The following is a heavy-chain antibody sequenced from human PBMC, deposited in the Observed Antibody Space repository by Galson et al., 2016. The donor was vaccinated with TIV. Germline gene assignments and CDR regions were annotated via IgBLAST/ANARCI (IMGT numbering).Heavy chain of an antibody. CDR1: GGSISSNIYY. J-gene: IGHJ4*02. Sequence: ETLSLTCTVSGGSISSNIYYWGWIRQPPGKGLEWIGSVYYSGDTYYNPSLKSRVTTSVDTSKNLFSLKLNSVTAADTAVYYCARCGQWSTYYFDYWGQGTLVTVSS. D-gene: IGHD2-15*01. CDR3: ARCGQWSTYYFDY. CDR2: VYYSGDT. V-gene: IGHV4-39*01.